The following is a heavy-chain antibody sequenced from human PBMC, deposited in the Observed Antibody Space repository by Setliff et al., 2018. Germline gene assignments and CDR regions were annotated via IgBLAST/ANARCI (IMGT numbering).Heavy chain of an antibody. J-gene: IGHJ4*02. Sequence: ASVKVSCKASGYTFINFGISWVRQAPGQGFEWVGWISPYTGNTYYAPRLQDRVTLTADTSTNTAYMELRSLISDDTAVYYCSRLVRFCTRTTCQRLSGDDYWGQGTLVTVSS. CDR2: ISPYTGNT. D-gene: IGHD2-8*01. V-gene: IGHV1-18*01. CDR1: GYTFINFG. CDR3: SRLVRFCTRTTCQRLSGDDY.